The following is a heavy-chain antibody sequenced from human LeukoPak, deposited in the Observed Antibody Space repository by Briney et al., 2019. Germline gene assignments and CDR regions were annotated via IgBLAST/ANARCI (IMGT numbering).Heavy chain of an antibody. V-gene: IGHV3-64*01. D-gene: IGHD3-10*02. J-gene: IGHJ6*04. CDR2: ISGNGGST. Sequence: GGSLRLSCAASGFTFSSYATHWVRQAPGKGLEYVSAISGNGGSTYYANSVKGRFTISRDNAKNSLYLQMNSLRAEDTAVYYCAELGITMIGGVWGKGTTVTISS. CDR3: AELGITMIGGV. CDR1: GFTFSSYA.